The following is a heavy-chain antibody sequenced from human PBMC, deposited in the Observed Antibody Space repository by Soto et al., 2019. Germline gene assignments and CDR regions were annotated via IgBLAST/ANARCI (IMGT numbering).Heavy chain of an antibody. D-gene: IGHD3-22*01. Sequence: SVKVSCKASGGTFSSYAISWVRQAPGQGLEWMGGIIPIFGTANYAQKFQGRVTITADESTSTAYMELSSLRSEDTAVYYCARDQYYDSSGYYPRSDYWGQGTLVTVSS. CDR2: IIPIFGTA. V-gene: IGHV1-69*13. J-gene: IGHJ4*02. CDR1: GGTFSSYA. CDR3: ARDQYYDSSGYYPRSDY.